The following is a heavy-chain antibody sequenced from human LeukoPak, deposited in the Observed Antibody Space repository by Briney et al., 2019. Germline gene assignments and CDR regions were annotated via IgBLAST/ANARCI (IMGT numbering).Heavy chain of an antibody. V-gene: IGHV1-46*01. J-gene: IGHJ6*02. Sequence: ASAKVSCKASGYTFTSYYMHWVRQAPGQGLEWMGIINPSGGSTSYAQKFQGRVTMTRDTSTSTVYMELSSLRSEDTAVYYCASSYDILTGYYSPSYGMDVWGQGTTVTVSS. D-gene: IGHD3-9*01. CDR1: GYTFTSYY. CDR3: ASSYDILTGYYSPSYGMDV. CDR2: INPSGGST.